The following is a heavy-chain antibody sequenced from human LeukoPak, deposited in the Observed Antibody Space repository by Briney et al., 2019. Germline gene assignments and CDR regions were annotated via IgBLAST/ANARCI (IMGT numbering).Heavy chain of an antibody. CDR3: ARTIPLYYGMDV. J-gene: IGHJ6*02. D-gene: IGHD2-2*02. Sequence: GRSLRLSCAASGFTFSSYAMHWVRQAPGKGLEWVAVISYDGSNKYYADSVKGRFTISRDNSKNTLYLQMNSLRAEDTAVYYCARTIPLYYGMDVWGQGTTVIVSS. CDR2: ISYDGSNK. CDR1: GFTFSSYA. V-gene: IGHV3-30-3*01.